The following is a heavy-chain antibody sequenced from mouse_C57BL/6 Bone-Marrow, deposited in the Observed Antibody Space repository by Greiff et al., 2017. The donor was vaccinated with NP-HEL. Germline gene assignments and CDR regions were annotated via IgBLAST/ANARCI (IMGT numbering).Heavy chain of an antibody. V-gene: IGHV5-12*01. Sequence: EVMLVESGGGLVQPGGSLKLSCAASGFTFSDYYMYWVRQTPEKRLEWVAYISNGGGSTYYPATVKGRFTISRDNAKNTLYLQMSRLKSEDTAMYYCARQRGRDYAMDYWGQGTSVTVSS. CDR3: ARQRGRDYAMDY. CDR1: GFTFSDYY. J-gene: IGHJ4*01. CDR2: ISNGGGST.